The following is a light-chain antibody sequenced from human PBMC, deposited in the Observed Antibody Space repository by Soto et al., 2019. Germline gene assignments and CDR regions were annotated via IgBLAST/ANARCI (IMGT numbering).Light chain of an antibody. CDR1: SSNIGSNT. CDR3: AAWDDSLNAWV. J-gene: IGLJ3*02. CDR2: SNN. V-gene: IGLV1-44*01. Sequence: QSMLTQPPSASGTPGQRVTISCSGSSSNIGSNTVNWYQQLPGTAPKLLIYSNNQRPSGVPDRFSDSKSGTSASLAISGLQSEDEADYYCAAWDDSLNAWVFGGGTQLTVL.